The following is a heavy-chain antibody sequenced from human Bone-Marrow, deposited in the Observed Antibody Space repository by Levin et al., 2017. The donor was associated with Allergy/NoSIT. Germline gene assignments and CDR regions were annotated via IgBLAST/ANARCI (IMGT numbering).Heavy chain of an antibody. J-gene: IGHJ6*02. CDR1: GFSFSSYY. CDR2: VNPSDGST. CDR3: ARGGLPVAGFYFYYYGLDV. V-gene: IGHV1-46*01. Sequence: PGASVKVSCKASGFSFSSYYFHWLRQAPGQGLEWMGIVNPSDGSTTYAQKFQGRVTMTMDTPTSTAYMELSNLRSEDTTVYYCARGGLPVAGFYFYYYGLDVWGQGTTVTVSS. D-gene: IGHD6-19*01.